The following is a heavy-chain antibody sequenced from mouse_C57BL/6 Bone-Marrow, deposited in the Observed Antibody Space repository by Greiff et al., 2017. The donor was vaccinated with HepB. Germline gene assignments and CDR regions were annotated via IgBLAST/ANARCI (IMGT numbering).Heavy chain of an antibody. CDR2: INPSSGYT. CDR1: GYTFTSYT. Sequence: VQLQQSGAELARPGASVKMSCKASGYTFTSYTMHWVKQRPGQGLEWIGYINPSSGYTKYTQKFKDKATLTADKSSSTAYMPLSSLTSEDSAVYYCERRHYGSSYGYFDVWGTGTTVTVSS. CDR3: ERRHYGSSYGYFDV. V-gene: IGHV1-4*01. D-gene: IGHD1-1*01. J-gene: IGHJ1*03.